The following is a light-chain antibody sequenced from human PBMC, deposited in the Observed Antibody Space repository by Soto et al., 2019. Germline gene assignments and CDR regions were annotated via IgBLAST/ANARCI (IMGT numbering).Light chain of an antibody. CDR3: QQYYNWPLT. V-gene: IGKV3-15*01. CDR2: GTS. CDR1: QSFSSN. J-gene: IGKJ4*01. Sequence: EIALTQCPATLSVSPGERAPLSWRASQSFSSNVAWYQQKPGQAPRLLIYGTSTRVTGIPARFSGSGSGTEFTLTISSLQSEHFAVYYCQQYYNWPLTFGGGTKVDIK.